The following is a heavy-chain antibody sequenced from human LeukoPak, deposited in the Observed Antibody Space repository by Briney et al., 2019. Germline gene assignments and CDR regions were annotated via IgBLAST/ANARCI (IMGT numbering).Heavy chain of an antibody. CDR3: ARVGGYSYYHELDY. V-gene: IGHV3-30-3*01. D-gene: IGHD5-18*01. CDR2: ISYDGSNK. J-gene: IGHJ4*02. CDR1: GFTFSSYA. Sequence: GRSLRLSCAASGFTFSSYAMHWVRQAPGKGLEWVAVISYDGSNKYYADSVKGRFTISRDNSKNTLYLQMNSLRAEDTAVYYCARVGGYSYYHELDYWGQGTLVTVSS.